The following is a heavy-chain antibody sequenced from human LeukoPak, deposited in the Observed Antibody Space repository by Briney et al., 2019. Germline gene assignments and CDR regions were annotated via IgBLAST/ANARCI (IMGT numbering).Heavy chain of an antibody. Sequence: SGGSLRLSCAASGFTFDDYGMSWVRQAPGKGLEWVSGINWNGGSTGYADSVKGRFTISRDHAKNSLYLQMNSLRAEDTALYHCARVGHCSSASCYTGDFDYWGQGTLVTVSS. J-gene: IGHJ4*02. CDR3: ARVGHCSSASCYTGDFDY. CDR1: GFTFDDYG. CDR2: INWNGGST. V-gene: IGHV3-20*01. D-gene: IGHD2-2*02.